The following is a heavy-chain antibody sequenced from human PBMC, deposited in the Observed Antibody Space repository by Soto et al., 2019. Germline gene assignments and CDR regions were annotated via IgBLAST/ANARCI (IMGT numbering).Heavy chain of an antibody. D-gene: IGHD6-19*01. CDR1: GGSFSGYY. Sequence: KTSETLSLTCAVYGGSFSGYYWSWIRQPPGKGLEWIGEINPSGSTNYNPSLKSRVTISVDTSKNQFSLNLSSVTAADTAVYYCARGRPGRSSGWYNYWGQGTLVTVSS. CDR3: ARGRPGRSSGWYNY. J-gene: IGHJ4*02. V-gene: IGHV4-34*01. CDR2: INPSGST.